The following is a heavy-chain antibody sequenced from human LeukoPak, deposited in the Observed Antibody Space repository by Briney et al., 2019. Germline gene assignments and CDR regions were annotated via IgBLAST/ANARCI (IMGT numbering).Heavy chain of an antibody. CDR3: ARLSSSSRWYFDY. CDR2: MYYSGSA. Sequence: SETLSLTCTVSVGSISSSYYWGWIRQPPGKGLEWIGSMYYSGSAYCNPSLKSRVTISVDTSRNQFSLNLNSVTAADTAVYYCARLSSSSRWYFDYWGQGTLVTVSS. J-gene: IGHJ4*02. CDR1: VGSISSSYY. D-gene: IGHD4-23*01. V-gene: IGHV4-39*01.